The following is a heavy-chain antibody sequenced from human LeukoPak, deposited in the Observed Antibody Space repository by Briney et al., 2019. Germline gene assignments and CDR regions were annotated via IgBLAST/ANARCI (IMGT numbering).Heavy chain of an antibody. J-gene: IGHJ4*02. CDR1: GFTFSRSA. CDR2: ISGSAENT. V-gene: IGHV3-23*01. Sequence: GGPLRLSCAASGFTFSRSAMSWVRQGPGKGLEWVSAISGSAENTYYADSVKGRFTISRDNSNNTLYLQMNSLTAEDTAVYYCAKESSSTSCLDYWAREPWSPSPQ. D-gene: IGHD2-2*01. CDR3: AKESSSTSCLDY.